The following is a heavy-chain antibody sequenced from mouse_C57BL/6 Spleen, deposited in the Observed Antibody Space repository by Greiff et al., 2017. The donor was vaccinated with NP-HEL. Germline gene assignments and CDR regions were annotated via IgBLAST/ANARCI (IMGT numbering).Heavy chain of an antibody. CDR2: ISSGSSTL. CDR1: GFPFSDYG. V-gene: IGHV5-17*01. CDR3: ARQITTVVDWYFDV. Sequence: EVKVVESGGGLVKPGGSLKLSCAASGFPFSDYGMHWVRQAPEKGLEWVAYISSGSSTLYYADTVQGRFTISRDNAKNTLFLQMTRLRSEDTAMYYCARQITTVVDWYFDVWGTGTTVTVSS. D-gene: IGHD1-1*01. J-gene: IGHJ1*03.